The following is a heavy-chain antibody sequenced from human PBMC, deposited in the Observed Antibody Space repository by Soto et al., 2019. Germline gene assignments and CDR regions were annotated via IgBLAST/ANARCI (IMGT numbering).Heavy chain of an antibody. CDR2: ISSSSSYI. D-gene: IGHD2-15*01. CDR1: GFTFSSYS. J-gene: IGHJ5*02. Sequence: EVQLVESGGGLVKPGGSLRLSCAASGFTFSSYSMNWVRQAPGKGLEWVTSISSSSSYIYYADSVKGRFTISRDNAKNSLYLQINSLRSDDTAVYYCARAGSRSPGNNWVDPWGQGTLVTVSS. CDR3: ARAGSRSPGNNWVDP. V-gene: IGHV3-21*01.